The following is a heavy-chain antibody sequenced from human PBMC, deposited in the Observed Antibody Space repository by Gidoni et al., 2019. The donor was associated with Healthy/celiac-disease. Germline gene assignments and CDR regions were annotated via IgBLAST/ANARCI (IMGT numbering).Heavy chain of an antibody. CDR2: MNPNSGNT. D-gene: IGHD3-10*01. Sequence: GWMNPNSGNTGYAQKFQGRVTMTRNTSISTAYMELSSLRSEDTAVYYCARRFLYFDYWGQGTLVTVSS. V-gene: IGHV1-8*01. J-gene: IGHJ4*02. CDR3: ARRFLYFDY.